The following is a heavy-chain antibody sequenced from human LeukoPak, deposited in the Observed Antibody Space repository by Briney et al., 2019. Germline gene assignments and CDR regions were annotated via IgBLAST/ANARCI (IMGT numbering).Heavy chain of an antibody. CDR2: INPSGGST. CDR1: GYVFTIHY. V-gene: IGHV1-46*01. J-gene: IGHJ4*02. Sequence: XSVNVSFTASGYVFTIHYIHWMRQAPGHGLEWMGMINPSGGSTSYAQKFQGRVTMTRDTSTSTVYLELSSLRSEDTAVYYCARAYSTSSPFDYWGQGTLVTVSS. D-gene: IGHD6-6*01. CDR3: ARAYSTSSPFDY.